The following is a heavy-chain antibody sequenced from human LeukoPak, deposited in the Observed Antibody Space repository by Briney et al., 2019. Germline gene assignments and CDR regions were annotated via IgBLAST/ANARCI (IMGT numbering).Heavy chain of an antibody. J-gene: IGHJ5*02. D-gene: IGHD1-26*01. CDR2: NYYSGST. CDR1: GGSISSYY. V-gene: IGHV4-59*01. CDR3: ARHRLPWELLGDNWFDP. Sequence: SETLSLTCTVSGGSISSYYWSWIRQPPGKGLEWIGYNYYSGSTNYNPSLKSRVTISVDTSKNQFSLKLSSVTAADTAVYYCARHRLPWELLGDNWFDPWGQGTLVTVSS.